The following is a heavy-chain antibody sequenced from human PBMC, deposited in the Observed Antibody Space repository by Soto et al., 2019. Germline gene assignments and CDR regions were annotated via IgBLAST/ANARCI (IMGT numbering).Heavy chain of an antibody. CDR1: GFTFSNAW. Sequence: GGSLRLSCAASGFTFSNAWMSWVRQAPGKGLEWVGRIKSKTDGGTTDYAAPVKGRFNISRDDSKNTLYLQMNSLKTEDTAVYYCTSGPTAELLYYYDYWGQGTLVTVSS. CDR3: TSGPTAELLYYYDY. CDR2: IKSKTDGGTT. D-gene: IGHD2-2*01. V-gene: IGHV3-15*01. J-gene: IGHJ4*01.